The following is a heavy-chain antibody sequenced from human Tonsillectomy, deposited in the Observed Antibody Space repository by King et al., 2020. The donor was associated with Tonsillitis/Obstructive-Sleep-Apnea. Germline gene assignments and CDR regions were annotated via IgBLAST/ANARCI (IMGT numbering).Heavy chain of an antibody. CDR2: INSDGSST. D-gene: IGHD6-13*01. V-gene: IGHV3-74*01. Sequence: VQLVESGGGLVQPGGSLRLSCAASGFSFSYYWMHWVRQAPGKGLVWVSRINSDGSSTSYADSVKGRFTISRDNAKNTLYLQMNSLRAEDTAVYYCARGEWGAAGPVYWGQGTLVTVSS. CDR3: ARGEWGAAGPVY. CDR1: GFSFSYYW. J-gene: IGHJ4*02.